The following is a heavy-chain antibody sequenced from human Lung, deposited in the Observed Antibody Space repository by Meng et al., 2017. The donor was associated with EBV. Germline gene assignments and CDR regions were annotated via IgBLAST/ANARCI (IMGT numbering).Heavy chain of an antibody. V-gene: IGHV1-3*01. J-gene: IGHJ4*02. CDR1: GYTFTSYA. CDR2: INAGNGNT. D-gene: IGHD3-16*01. CDR3: ARASRVLGGFDY. Sequence: QVQLVQSGAEVKKPGASVKVSCKASGYTFTSYAMHWVRQAPGQRLEWMGWINAGNGNTKYSQKFQGRVTITRDTSASTAYMELSSLRSEDTAVYYCARASRVLGGFDYWGQGTLVTVSS.